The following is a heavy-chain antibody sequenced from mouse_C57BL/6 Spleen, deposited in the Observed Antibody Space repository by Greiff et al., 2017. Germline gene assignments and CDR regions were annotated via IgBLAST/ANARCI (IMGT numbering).Heavy chain of an antibody. CDR2: IYPGSGST. CDR3: ARSGGFAVDC. J-gene: IGHJ4*01. D-gene: IGHD4-1*01. Sequence: QVQLQQPGAELVKPGASVKMSCKASGYTFTSYWITWVKQRPGQGLEWIGDIYPGSGSTNYNEKFKSKATLTVDTSSSTAYMQHSSLTSEDTAVYYCARSGGFAVDCWGQGASVTVSS. CDR1: GYTFTSYW. V-gene: IGHV1-55*01.